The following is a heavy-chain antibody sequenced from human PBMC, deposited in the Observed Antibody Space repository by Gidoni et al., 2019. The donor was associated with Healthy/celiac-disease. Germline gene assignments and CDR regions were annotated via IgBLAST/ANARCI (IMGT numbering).Heavy chain of an antibody. D-gene: IGHD5-12*01. CDR2: ISSSSSTI. CDR3: ARDASGYDPEAFDI. J-gene: IGHJ3*02. CDR1: GFTFSSYS. V-gene: IGHV3-48*02. Sequence: EVQLVESGGGLVQPGGSLRLSCAASGFTFSSYSMNWVRQAPGKGLEWVSYISSSSSTIYYADSVKGRFTISRDNAKNSLYLQMNSLRDEDTAVYYCARDASGYDPEAFDIWGQGTMVTVSS.